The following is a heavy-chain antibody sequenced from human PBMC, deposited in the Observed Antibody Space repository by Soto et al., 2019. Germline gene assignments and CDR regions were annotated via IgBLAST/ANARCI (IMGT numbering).Heavy chain of an antibody. Sequence: GGSLRLSCAASGFAFSNYVMHWVRQAPGKGLEWVAFISYDGNYQYYADSVKGRFTISRDNSKNTLYLQMTSLRAEDTAVYYSAKLNCVRSTCPQNFDDWGQGTLVTVSS. CDR3: AKLNCVRSTCPQNFDD. CDR1: GFAFSNYV. V-gene: IGHV3-30*18. J-gene: IGHJ4*02. CDR2: ISYDGNYQ. D-gene: IGHD1-1*01.